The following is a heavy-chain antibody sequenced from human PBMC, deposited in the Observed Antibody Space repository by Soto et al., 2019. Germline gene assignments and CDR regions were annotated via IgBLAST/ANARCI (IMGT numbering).Heavy chain of an antibody. CDR2: IYYSGST. D-gene: IGHD1-1*01. Sequence: VQLQESGPGLVKPSQTLSLTCTVSGGSIRSGGYYWSWIRQHPGKGLEWIGYIYYSGSTSYHPSLKSRLIISVDTSKNHFSLKLSSVTAADTAVYYCAREITSIYWFDPWGQGTLVTVSS. CDR1: GGSIRSGGYY. V-gene: IGHV4-31*03. CDR3: AREITSIYWFDP. J-gene: IGHJ5*02.